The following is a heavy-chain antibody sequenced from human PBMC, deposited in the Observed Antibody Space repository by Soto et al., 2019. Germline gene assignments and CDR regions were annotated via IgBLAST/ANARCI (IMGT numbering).Heavy chain of an antibody. J-gene: IGHJ5*02. CDR1: GGTFSSYA. D-gene: IGHD3-10*01. CDR3: APYGSGSYYNIRHNWFDP. V-gene: IGHV1-69*01. CDR2: IIPIFGTA. Sequence: QVQLVQSGAEVKKPGSSVKVSCKASGGTFSSYAISWVRQAPGQGLEWMGGIIPIFGTANYAQKFQGRVTITADESTSTAYMELSSLRSEQTAVYYCAPYGSGSYYNIRHNWFDPWGQGTLVTVSS.